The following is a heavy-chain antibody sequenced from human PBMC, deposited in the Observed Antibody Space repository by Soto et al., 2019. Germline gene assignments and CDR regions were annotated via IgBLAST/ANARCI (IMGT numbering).Heavy chain of an antibody. J-gene: IGHJ4*02. CDR2: MNPNSGNT. CDR3: ARDLSMKEDN. CDR1: GYTFTSYD. D-gene: IGHD2-8*01. Sequence: QVQLVQSGAEVKKPGASVKVSCKASGYTFTSYDVNWVRQANGQGLEWMGWMNPNSGNTGYAQKYQGRVTNTRNTSISTPYLELSGLRPQDKARYYSARDLSMKEDNWGQGTPVNDPS. V-gene: IGHV1-8*01.